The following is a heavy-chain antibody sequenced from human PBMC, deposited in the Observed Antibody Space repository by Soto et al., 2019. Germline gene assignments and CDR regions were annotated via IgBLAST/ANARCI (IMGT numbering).Heavy chain of an antibody. J-gene: IGHJ6*02. CDR1: GFTFSSYS. CDR3: ARDAGEYSSGWPARDYYYYYGMDV. V-gene: IGHV3-21*01. Sequence: EVQLVESGGGLVKPGGSLRLSCAASGFTFSSYSMNWVRQAPGKGLEWVSSISSSSSYIYYADSVKGRFTISRDNAKNSLYLQMNSLRAEDTAVYYCARDAGEYSSGWPARDYYYYYGMDVWGQGTTVTVSS. D-gene: IGHD6-19*01. CDR2: ISSSSSYI.